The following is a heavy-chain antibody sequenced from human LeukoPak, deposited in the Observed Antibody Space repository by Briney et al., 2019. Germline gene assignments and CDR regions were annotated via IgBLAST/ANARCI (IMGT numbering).Heavy chain of an antibody. J-gene: IGHJ4*02. Sequence: GGSLRLSCAASGFTFTSSRMLWVRQTPGKGLVWVSNINTDGSSTNYADSVKGRFTISRDNAKNTLFPQMNSLRAEDTAIYYCVRSWGEDYWGQGTLVTVSS. D-gene: IGHD3-16*01. CDR2: INTDGSST. V-gene: IGHV3-74*01. CDR3: VRSWGEDY. CDR1: GFTFTSSR.